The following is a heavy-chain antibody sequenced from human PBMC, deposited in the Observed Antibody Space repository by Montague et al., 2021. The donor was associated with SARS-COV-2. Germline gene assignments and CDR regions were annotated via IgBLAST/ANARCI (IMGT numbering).Heavy chain of an antibody. CDR2: IFYSGST. D-gene: IGHD3-3*01. J-gene: IGHJ4*02. V-gene: IGHV4-59*01. CDR3: ARDRQLYNSHSGFDS. Sequence: SETLSLTCTVSGGAISTYFWSWIRQPPGKGLEWLGYIFYSGSTNYSPSLKSRITISVDTSKNQFSLRLTSVTAADTAIYYCARDRQLYNSHSGFDSWGQGILVTVSS. CDR1: GGAISTYF.